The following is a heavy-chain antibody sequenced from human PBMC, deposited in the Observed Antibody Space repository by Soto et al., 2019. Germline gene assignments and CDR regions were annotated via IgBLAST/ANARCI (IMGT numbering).Heavy chain of an antibody. CDR3: ARDKGDYLSFDY. Sequence: GPSVKVSCKASGYTFTSYGIIWVRPAPGQGLEWMGWISAYNGNTNYAQKLQGRVTMTTDTSTSTAYMELRSLRSDDTAVYYCARDKGDYLSFDYWGQGTLVTVSS. J-gene: IGHJ4*02. CDR2: ISAYNGNT. V-gene: IGHV1-18*01. D-gene: IGHD4-17*01. CDR1: GYTFTSYG.